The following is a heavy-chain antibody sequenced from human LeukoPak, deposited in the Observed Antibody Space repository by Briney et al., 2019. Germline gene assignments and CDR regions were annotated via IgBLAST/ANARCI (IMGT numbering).Heavy chain of an antibody. D-gene: IGHD3-10*01. V-gene: IGHV1-2*02. CDR1: GYTFTGYY. CDR3: ARDSPTSSYYYGSGNGRDY. J-gene: IGHJ4*02. CDR2: INPNSGGT. Sequence: ASVKVSCKASGYTFTGYYMHWVRRAPGQGLEWMGWINPNSGGTNYAQKFQGRVTMTRDTSISTAYMELSRLRSDDTAVYYCARDSPTSSYYYGSGNGRDYWGQGTLVTVSS.